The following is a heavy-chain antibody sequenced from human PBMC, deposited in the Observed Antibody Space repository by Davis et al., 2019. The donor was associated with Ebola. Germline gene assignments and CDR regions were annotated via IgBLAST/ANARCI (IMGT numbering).Heavy chain of an antibody. CDR2: ISSSSDTT. V-gene: IGHV3-48*02. J-gene: IGHJ6*02. CDR1: GLSVNSNY. Sequence: GESLKISCAVSGLSVNSNYINWVRQSPGKGLEWVSYISSSSDTTYYADSVKGRFTISRDNAKNSLHLQMNSLRDEDTAVYYCARENGLDVWGQGTTVTVSS. CDR3: ARENGLDV.